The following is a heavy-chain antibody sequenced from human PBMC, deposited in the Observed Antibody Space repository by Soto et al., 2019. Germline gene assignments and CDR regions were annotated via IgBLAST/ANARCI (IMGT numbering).Heavy chain of an antibody. J-gene: IGHJ6*02. CDR1: GYTFTSYA. D-gene: IGHD3-3*01. CDR2: INAGNGNT. V-gene: IGHV1-3*01. CDR3: ARDRGHVLRFLEWLRGSMDV. Sequence: ASVKVSCKASGYTFTSYAMHWVRQAPGQRLECMGWINAGNGNTKYSQKFQGRVTITRDTSASTAYMELSSLRSEDTAVYYCARDRGHVLRFLEWLRGSMDVWGQGTTVTVSS.